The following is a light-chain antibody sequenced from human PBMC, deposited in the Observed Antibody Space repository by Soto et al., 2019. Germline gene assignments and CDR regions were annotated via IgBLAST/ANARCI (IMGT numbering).Light chain of an antibody. CDR2: SNY. V-gene: IGLV1-44*01. CDR3: AKWDGSLNGYV. CDR1: SSNIGSNA. Sequence: QSVLTQPPSASGTPGQRVTISCSGSSSNIGSNAVNWYQHLPGTAPKLLIYSNYQRPSGVPDRFSGSKSGTSASLAISGLQSGDEADYYCAKWDGSLNGYVFGTGTKVTVL. J-gene: IGLJ1*01.